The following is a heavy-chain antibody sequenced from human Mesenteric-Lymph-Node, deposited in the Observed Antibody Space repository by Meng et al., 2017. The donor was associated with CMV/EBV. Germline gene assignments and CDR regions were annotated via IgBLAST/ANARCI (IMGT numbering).Heavy chain of an antibody. CDR2: INTDGGTA. J-gene: IGHJ5*02. CDR3: ATGYSSGWHPLIDL. D-gene: IGHD6-19*01. CDR1: AFTFSNYW. Sequence: GESLKISCAASAFTFSNYWMNWVRQVPGKGLVWVSRINTDGGTATYADSVKGRFFISRDNAKNTLYLQMDSLRAEDTAVYYCATGYSSGWHPLIDLWGQGTLVTVSS. V-gene: IGHV3-74*03.